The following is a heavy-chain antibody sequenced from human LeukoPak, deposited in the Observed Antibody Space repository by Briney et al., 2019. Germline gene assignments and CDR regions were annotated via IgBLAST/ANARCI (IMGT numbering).Heavy chain of an antibody. CDR3: ARAGRYYDSSGILARDY. J-gene: IGHJ4*02. V-gene: IGHV1-18*01. CDR2: ISAYNGNT. CDR1: GYTFTSYG. Sequence: GASVKVSCKASGYTFTSYGISWVRQAPGQGLEWMGWISAYNGNTNYAQKLQGRVTMTTGTSTSTAYMELRSLRSEDTAVYYCARAGRYYDSSGILARDYWGQGTLVTVSS. D-gene: IGHD3-22*01.